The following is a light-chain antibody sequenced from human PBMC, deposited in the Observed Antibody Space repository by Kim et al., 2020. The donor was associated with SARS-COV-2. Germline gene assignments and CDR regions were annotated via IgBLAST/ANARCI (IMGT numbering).Light chain of an antibody. V-gene: IGLV3-19*01. CDR1: SLRSYY. CDR3: KSRDSSGKVV. CDR2: GKN. J-gene: IGLJ2*01. Sequence: SSELTHDPAVSVALGQTVRITCQGDSLRSYYASWYQQKPGQAPVLVIYGKNNRPSGIPDRFSGSSSGNTASLTITGAQAEDEADYYCKSRDSSGKVVFGGGTKLTVL.